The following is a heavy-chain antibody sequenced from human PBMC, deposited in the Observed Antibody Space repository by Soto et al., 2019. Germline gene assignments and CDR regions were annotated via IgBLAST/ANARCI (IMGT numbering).Heavy chain of an antibody. V-gene: IGHV3-21*01. D-gene: IGHD5-18*01. CDR3: CGYSYGPRGDY. CDR1: GFIFENFG. CDR2: ISGSGFKK. J-gene: IGHJ4*02. Sequence: PGGSLRLSCAASGFIFENFGMSWVRQAPGKGLEWISSISGSGFKKYYADSVKGRFTISRDNAKNSLYLQMNSLRAEDTAVYYCCGYSYGPRGDYWGQGTLVTVSS.